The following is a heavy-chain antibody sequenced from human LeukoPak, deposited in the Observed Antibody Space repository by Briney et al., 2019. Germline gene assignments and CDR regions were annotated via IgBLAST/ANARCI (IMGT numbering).Heavy chain of an antibody. V-gene: IGHV1-18*01. J-gene: IGHJ6*03. Sequence: ASVTVSCKASGYTFTSYGISWVRPAPGQGLEWMGWISAYNGNTNYAQKLQGRVTITADEPTTTAYMELTSLTSDDTAVYYCARETGTVPFHNVLTGRQDFYYYYIDVWGKGTTVTVSS. D-gene: IGHD3-9*01. CDR1: GYTFTSYG. CDR3: ARETGTVPFHNVLTGRQDFYYYYIDV. CDR2: ISAYNGNT.